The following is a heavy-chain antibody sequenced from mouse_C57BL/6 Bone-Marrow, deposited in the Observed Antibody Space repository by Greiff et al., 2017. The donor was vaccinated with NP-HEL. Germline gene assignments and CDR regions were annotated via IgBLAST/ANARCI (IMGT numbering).Heavy chain of an antibody. Sequence: QVTLKESGPGLLQPSQTLSLSCSFSGFSLSTFGMGVGWIRQPSGQGLDWLAHLWWDDDKYYNQALKSRISISKATSKNQECLKIANVETAETATYYCARMEGITTVVDYWGQGTTLTVSS. J-gene: IGHJ2*01. CDR2: LWWDDDK. V-gene: IGHV8-8*01. CDR1: GFSLSTFGMG. CDR3: ARMEGITTVVDY. D-gene: IGHD1-1*01.